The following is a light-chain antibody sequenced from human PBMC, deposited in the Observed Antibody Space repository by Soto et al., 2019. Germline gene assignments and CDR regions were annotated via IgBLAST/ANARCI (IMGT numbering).Light chain of an antibody. CDR2: ELS. J-gene: IGLJ2*01. V-gene: IGLV2-8*01. Sequence: QSALTQPPSASGSPGQSVTISCTGTSRDVGGHDYVSWYQQHPGKAPKLMIYELSKRPSGVPDRFSGSKSGNTASLTVSGLQDEDEADYYCSSYVTGNSLIFGGGTKLTVL. CDR1: SRDVGGHDY. CDR3: SSYVTGNSLI.